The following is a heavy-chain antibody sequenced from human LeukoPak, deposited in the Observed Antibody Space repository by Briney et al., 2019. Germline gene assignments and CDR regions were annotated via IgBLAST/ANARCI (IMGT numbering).Heavy chain of an antibody. V-gene: IGHV3-21*01. CDR2: ISSSSSYI. CDR1: GFTFSSYS. Sequence: GGSLRLSCAASGFTFSSYSMNWVRQAPGKGLEWVSSISSSSSYIYYADSVKGRFTISRDNAKNSLYLQMNSLRAEDTAVYYCARVFPTFLGYCSSTSCYLSAMDVWGKGTTVTVSS. D-gene: IGHD2-2*01. J-gene: IGHJ6*03. CDR3: ARVFPTFLGYCSSTSCYLSAMDV.